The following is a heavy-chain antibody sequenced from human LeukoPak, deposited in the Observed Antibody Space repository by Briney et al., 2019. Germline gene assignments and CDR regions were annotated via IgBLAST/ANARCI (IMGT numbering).Heavy chain of an antibody. V-gene: IGHV3-74*01. CDR1: GFTFSTYG. CDR2: ISSDGRST. D-gene: IGHD3-10*01. J-gene: IGHJ4*02. CDR3: ARGARDGTGNYLFNY. Sequence: PGGSLRLSCAASGFTFSTYGMHWVRQTPGKGLVWVSRISSDGRSTYYADSVKGRFTISRDNAKNTLYLQMNSLRAEDTGVYYCARGARDGTGNYLFNYWGQGTLVTVSS.